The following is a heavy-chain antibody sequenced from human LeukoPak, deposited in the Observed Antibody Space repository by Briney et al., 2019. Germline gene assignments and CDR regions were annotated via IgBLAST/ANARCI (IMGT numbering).Heavy chain of an antibody. CDR3: AKDSPSRTATTEVPVDY. CDR1: GITFNTYS. Sequence: GSLRLSCAASGITFNTYSMHWVRQAPGKGLEWVAAISYDGSNKYYADSVKGRFTVSRDNSKNTLYLQLNSLRAEDTAVYYCAKDSPSRTATTEVPVDYWGQGTLVTVSS. J-gene: IGHJ4*02. D-gene: IGHD1/OR15-1a*01. CDR2: ISYDGSNK. V-gene: IGHV3-30*04.